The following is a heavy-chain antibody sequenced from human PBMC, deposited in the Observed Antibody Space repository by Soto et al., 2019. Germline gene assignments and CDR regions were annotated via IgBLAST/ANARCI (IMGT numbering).Heavy chain of an antibody. CDR3: AKDGLFRTDGFDI. V-gene: IGHV3-23*01. CDR1: GFTFSSHG. J-gene: IGHJ3*02. D-gene: IGHD1-1*01. Sequence: EAQLLESGGELVQPGGSLRLSCAASGFTFSSHGMSWVRQAPGKGLEWIAGLSRGGGSTYYADSVKGRFTISRDNSKNTLDLIVNSLRVGDTALYYCAKDGLFRTDGFDIWGQGTMVTVSS. CDR2: LSRGGGST.